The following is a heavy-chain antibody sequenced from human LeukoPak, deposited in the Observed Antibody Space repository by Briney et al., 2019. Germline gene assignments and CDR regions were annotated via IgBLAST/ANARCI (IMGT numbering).Heavy chain of an antibody. CDR3: ARDSLGFGARWYFHY. D-gene: IGHD3-3*01. Sequence: ASVRVSSKASGYTFTDYYMHWVRQAPGQGLEWMGSINPNSGATNYAREFQGKVTMTRDTSITTAYMDLSRLTSDDTAVFYCARDSLGFGARWYFHYWGQGTLVTVSS. J-gene: IGHJ4*02. CDR1: GYTFTDYY. V-gene: IGHV1-2*02. CDR2: INPNSGAT.